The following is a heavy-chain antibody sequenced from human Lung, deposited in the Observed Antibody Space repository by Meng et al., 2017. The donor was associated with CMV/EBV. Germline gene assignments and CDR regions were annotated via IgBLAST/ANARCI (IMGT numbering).Heavy chain of an antibody. D-gene: IGHD2-2*01. CDR1: GGTFSSYA. CDR2: IIPIFGTA. V-gene: IGHV1-69*05. CDR3: ARVGPLVVPAAPPDYSNYGFDY. Sequence: SVKVSXKASGGTFSSYAISWVRQAPGQGLEWMGGIIPIFGTANYAQKFQGRVTITTDESTSTAYMELSSLRSEDTAVYYCARVGPLVVPAAPPDYSNYGFDYWGQGTLVTVSS. J-gene: IGHJ4*02.